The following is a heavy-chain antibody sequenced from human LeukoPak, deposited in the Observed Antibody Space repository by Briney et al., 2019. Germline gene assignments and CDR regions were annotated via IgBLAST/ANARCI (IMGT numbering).Heavy chain of an antibody. Sequence: PSETLSLACTVSGGSISSYYWSWIRKPPGKGLEWIGYIYYSGSTNYNPSLKSRVTISVDTSKNQFSLKLSSVTAADTAVYYCARGSMADIVGATTVDYWGQGTLVPVSS. J-gene: IGHJ4*02. CDR3: ARGSMADIVGATTVDY. CDR2: IYYSGST. CDR1: GGSISSYY. V-gene: IGHV4-59*01. D-gene: IGHD1-26*01.